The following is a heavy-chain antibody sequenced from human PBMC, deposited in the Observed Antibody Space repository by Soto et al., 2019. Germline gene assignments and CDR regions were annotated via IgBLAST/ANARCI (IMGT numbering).Heavy chain of an antibody. V-gene: IGHV1-2*02. D-gene: IGHD3-22*01. J-gene: IGHJ5*02. CDR3: ARDGLYDVYFPCWFHP. CDR1: GYTFTGYY. Sequence: ASVKVSCKASGYTFTGYYMHWVRQAPGQGLEWMGWINPKSGATKYAQKFQGRVIMTRDTSMYTVYMEVMRLRSDDSAIYYCARDGLYDVYFPCWFHPCGQLPPFTVCS. CDR2: INPKSGAT.